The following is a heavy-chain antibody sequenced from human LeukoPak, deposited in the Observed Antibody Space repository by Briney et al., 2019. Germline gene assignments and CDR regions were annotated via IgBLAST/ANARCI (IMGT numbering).Heavy chain of an antibody. Sequence: PSETLSLTCTVSGASISSYYWSWIRQPPGKGLEWIGYIYYSGSTNYNPSLKSRVTISVDTSKNQFSLKLSSVTAADTAVYYCARGQYYYDSSGYYLYWGQGTLVTVSS. V-gene: IGHV4-59*01. CDR2: IYYSGST. D-gene: IGHD3-22*01. CDR3: ARGQYYYDSSGYYLY. CDR1: GASISSYY. J-gene: IGHJ4*02.